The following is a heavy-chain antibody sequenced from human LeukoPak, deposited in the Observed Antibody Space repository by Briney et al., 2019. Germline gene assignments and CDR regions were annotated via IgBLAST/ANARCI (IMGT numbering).Heavy chain of an antibody. V-gene: IGHV3-21*01. J-gene: IGHJ6*04. CDR1: GFTFSSYS. Sequence: GGSLRLSCAASGFTFSSYSMNWVRQAPGKGLEWVSSISSSSSYIYYADSVKGRFTTSRDNAKNSLYLQMNSLRAEDTAVYYCARDAPPLSIANQASYYYGMDVWGEGTTVTVSS. D-gene: IGHD6-6*01. CDR2: ISSSSSYI. CDR3: ARDAPPLSIANQASYYYGMDV.